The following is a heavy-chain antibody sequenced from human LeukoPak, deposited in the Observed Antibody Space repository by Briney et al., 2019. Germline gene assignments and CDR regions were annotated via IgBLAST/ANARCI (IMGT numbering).Heavy chain of an antibody. V-gene: IGHV3-48*03. CDR3: ARRFRD. J-gene: IGHJ4*02. CDR2: IKDDGSLK. Sequence: GGSLRLSCVGSGLTFSGLELNWVRQAPGKGLEWVSYIKDDGSLKTYADSVKGRFTISRDNARNSLYLQMNSLRVEDTAIYYCARRFRDWGQGTLVTVSS. CDR1: GLTFSGLE. D-gene: IGHD3-16*01.